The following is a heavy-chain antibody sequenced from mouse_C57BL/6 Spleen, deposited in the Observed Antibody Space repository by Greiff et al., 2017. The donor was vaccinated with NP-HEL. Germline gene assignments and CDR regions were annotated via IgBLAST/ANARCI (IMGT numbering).Heavy chain of an antibody. CDR2: INPNNGGT. Sequence: EVQLQQSGPELVKPGASVKISCKASGYTFTDYYMNWVKQSHGKSLEWIGDINPNNGGTSYNQKFKGKATLTVDKSSSTAYMELRSLTSEDSAVYYCARSPAWTDWGQGTTLTVSS. CDR1: GYTFTDYY. J-gene: IGHJ2*01. V-gene: IGHV1-26*01. CDR3: ARSPAWTD.